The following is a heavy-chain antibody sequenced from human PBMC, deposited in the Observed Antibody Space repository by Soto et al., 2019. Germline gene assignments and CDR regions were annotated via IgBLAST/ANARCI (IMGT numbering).Heavy chain of an antibody. D-gene: IGHD3-22*01. CDR3: AYDSSGYDYFDY. Sequence: GGSLRLSCAASGFTFSDYYMSWIRQAPGKGLEWVSYISSSGSTIYYADSVKGRFTISRDNSKNTLYLQMNSLRAEDTAVYYCAYDSSGYDYFDYWGQGTLVTVSS. CDR1: GFTFSDYY. J-gene: IGHJ4*02. V-gene: IGHV3-11*04. CDR2: ISSSGSTI.